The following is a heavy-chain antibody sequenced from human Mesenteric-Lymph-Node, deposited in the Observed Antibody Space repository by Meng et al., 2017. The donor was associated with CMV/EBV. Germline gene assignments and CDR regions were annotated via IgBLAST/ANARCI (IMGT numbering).Heavy chain of an antibody. CDR3: AKVSLFGCSTTSCYPFDY. J-gene: IGHJ4*02. CDR1: GFTFSSYS. D-gene: IGHD2-2*01. CDR2: ISSSSSYI. V-gene: IGHV3-21*04. Sequence: GESLKISCAVSGFTFSSYSMNWVRQAPGKGLEWVSSISSSSSYIYYADSVKGRFTISRDNSKNTLYIQMNSLRAEDTAVYYCAKVSLFGCSTTSCYPFDYWGQGALVTVSS.